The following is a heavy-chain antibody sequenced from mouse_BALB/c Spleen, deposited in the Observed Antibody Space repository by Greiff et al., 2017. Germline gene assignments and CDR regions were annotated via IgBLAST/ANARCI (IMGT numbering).Heavy chain of an antibody. V-gene: IGHV3-6*02. J-gene: IGHJ1*01. CDR1: GYSITSGYY. D-gene: IGHD2-1*01. CDR2: ISYDGSN. Sequence: EVQRVESGPGLVKPSQSLSLTCSVTGYSITSGYYWNWIRQFPGNKLEWMGYISYDGSNNYNPSLKNRISITRDTSKNQFFLKLNSVTTEDTATYYCANYGNYEGYFDVWGAGTTVTVSS. CDR3: ANYGNYEGYFDV.